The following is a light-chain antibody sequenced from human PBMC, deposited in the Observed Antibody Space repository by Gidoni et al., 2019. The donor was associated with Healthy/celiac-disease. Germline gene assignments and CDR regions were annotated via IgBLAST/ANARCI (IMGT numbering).Light chain of an antibody. V-gene: IGLV3-19*01. CDR1: SLRSYY. J-gene: IGLJ2*01. CDR3: NSRDSSGNHQV. Sequence: SELTQDPAVSVALGQTVRIKCQGDSLRSYYASWNQQTPGQAPVLVIYGKINRPSGIPDRFSGSSSGNTASLTITGAQAEDEADYYCNSRDSSGNHQVFGGGTKLTVL. CDR2: GKI.